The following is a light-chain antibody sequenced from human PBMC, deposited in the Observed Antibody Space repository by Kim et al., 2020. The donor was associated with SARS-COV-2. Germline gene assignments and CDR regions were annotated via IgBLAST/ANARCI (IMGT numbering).Light chain of an antibody. V-gene: IGLV3-25*03. CDR1: ALPKQY. Sequence: PGQKARITCSGDALPKQYAYWYQQKPGQAPVLVIYKDSERPSGIPERFSGSSSGTTVTLTISGVQAEDEADYYCQSADSSGTFVVFGGGTQLTVL. CDR2: KDS. CDR3: QSADSSGTFVV. J-gene: IGLJ2*01.